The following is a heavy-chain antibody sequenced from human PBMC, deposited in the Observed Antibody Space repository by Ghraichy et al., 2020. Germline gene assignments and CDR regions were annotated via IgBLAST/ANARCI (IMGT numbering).Heavy chain of an antibody. Sequence: SETLSLTCTVSGGSISSYYWSWIRQPPGKGLEWIGYIYYSGSTNYNPSLKSRVTISVDTSKNQFSLKLSSVTAADPAVYYCARERGYSGYDSLYYYYYGMDVWGQGTTVTVSS. CDR3: ARERGYSGYDSLYYYYYGMDV. V-gene: IGHV4-59*01. J-gene: IGHJ6*02. CDR1: GGSISSYY. CDR2: IYYSGST. D-gene: IGHD5-12*01.